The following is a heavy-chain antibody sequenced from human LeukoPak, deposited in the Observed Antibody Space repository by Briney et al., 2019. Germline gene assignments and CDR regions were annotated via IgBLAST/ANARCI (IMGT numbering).Heavy chain of an antibody. D-gene: IGHD6-19*01. V-gene: IGHV5-51*01. Sequence: GESLKISCKGSGYSFTSYWIGWVRQMPGKGLEWMGIIYPGDSDTRYSPSFQGQVTISADKSIRTAYLKWSSLKASDTAMYYCARRPTPFSGWDDYWGQGTLVTVSS. J-gene: IGHJ4*02. CDR1: GYSFTSYW. CDR2: IYPGDSDT. CDR3: ARRPTPFSGWDDY.